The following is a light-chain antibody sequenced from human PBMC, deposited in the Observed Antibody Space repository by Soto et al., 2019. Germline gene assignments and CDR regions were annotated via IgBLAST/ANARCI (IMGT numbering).Light chain of an antibody. CDR1: SSDVGGYNY. CDR2: DVT. V-gene: IGLV2-14*01. Sequence: QSALTQPASVSGSPGQSITISCTGTSSDVGGYNYVSWFQQHPGKAPKIMIYDVTHRPSGVSIRFSGSKSGNTASLTISGLQSEDEADYYCSSYTSSNTLVFGTGTKVTVL. J-gene: IGLJ1*01. CDR3: SSYTSSNTLV.